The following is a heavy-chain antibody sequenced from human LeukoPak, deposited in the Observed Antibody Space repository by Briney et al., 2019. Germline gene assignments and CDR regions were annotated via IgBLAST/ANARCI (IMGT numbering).Heavy chain of an antibody. CDR2: LYTSGST. V-gene: IGHV4-4*09. D-gene: IGHD2-2*01. Sequence: SETLSLTCTVSGSINGYYWSWIRQPPGKGRGWIGSLYTSGSTNYNPSLDSRVTISVDTSKNQFSLDLSSVTAADTAVYYCARQKCTSTSCLTKNAFDIWGQGTMVTVSS. J-gene: IGHJ3*02. CDR3: ARQKCTSTSCLTKNAFDI. CDR1: GSINGYY.